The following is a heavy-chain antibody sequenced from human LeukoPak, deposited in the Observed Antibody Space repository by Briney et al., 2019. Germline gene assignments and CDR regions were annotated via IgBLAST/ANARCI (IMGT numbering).Heavy chain of an antibody. CDR2: ISGSGGST. Sequence: GGSLRLSCAASGFTFSSYAMSWVRQAPGKGLEWISAISGSGGSTYYADSVKGRFTISRDNSKNTLYLQMNSLRAEDTAVYYCAKEIQEELLPNPYGYWGQGTLVTVSS. CDR3: AKEIQEELLPNPYGY. J-gene: IGHJ4*02. V-gene: IGHV3-23*01. D-gene: IGHD1-26*01. CDR1: GFTFSSYA.